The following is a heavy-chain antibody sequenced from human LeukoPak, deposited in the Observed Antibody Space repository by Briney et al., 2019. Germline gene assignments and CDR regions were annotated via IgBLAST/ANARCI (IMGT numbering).Heavy chain of an antibody. CDR3: ARRAGVDYYGLDV. CDR2: FYYTGST. D-gene: IGHD6-25*01. Sequence: PSETLSLTCTVSGGSISSRNYYWGWIRQPPGKGLEWIGSFYYTGSTYYNPSLKSRVTISVDTSKNQFSLKLNSVTVADTAVYYCARRAGVDYYGLDVWGQGTTVTVSS. CDR1: GGSISSRNYY. V-gene: IGHV4-39*01. J-gene: IGHJ6*02.